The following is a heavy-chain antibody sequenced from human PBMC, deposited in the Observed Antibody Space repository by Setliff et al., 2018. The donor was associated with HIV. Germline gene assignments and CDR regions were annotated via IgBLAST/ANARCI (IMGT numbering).Heavy chain of an antibody. D-gene: IGHD3-10*01. V-gene: IGHV3-33*01. Sequence: GGSLRLSCAASGFTFSNYGMHWVRQAPGKGLEWVAVIWYDGSNQYYADSVKGRFAISRDNSKNTLDLQMNSLRAEDTAVYYCARDPEHYGLGSGYPSFESALMFDVWGQGTLVTVSS. CDR3: ARDPEHYGLGSGYPSFESALMFDV. CDR2: IWYDGSNQ. CDR1: GFTFSNYG. J-gene: IGHJ4*02.